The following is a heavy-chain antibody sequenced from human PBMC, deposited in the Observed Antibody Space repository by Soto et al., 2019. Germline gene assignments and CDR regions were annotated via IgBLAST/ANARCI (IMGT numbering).Heavy chain of an antibody. Sequence: QVQLQESGPGLVKPSETLSLTCTVSGASIRSFHWSWIRQTPGKGLEWIGYIYYSGGANYNPSPKTRVTFSVDTSRNQVSLKLSSVTAADTGVYYCAAAVPAEYVFPYYYMDVWGRGTTVTVSS. J-gene: IGHJ6*03. CDR3: AAAVPAEYVFPYYYMDV. CDR2: IYYSGGA. CDR1: GASIRSFH. D-gene: IGHD3-16*01. V-gene: IGHV4-59*01.